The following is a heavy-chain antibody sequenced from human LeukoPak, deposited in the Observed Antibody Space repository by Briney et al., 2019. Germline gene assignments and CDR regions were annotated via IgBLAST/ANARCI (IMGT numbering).Heavy chain of an antibody. J-gene: IGHJ4*02. D-gene: IGHD3-22*01. Sequence: ASVKVSCKASGYTFTGYYMHWVRQAPGQGLEWMGWINPNSGGTNYAQKFQGRVTMTRDTSISTAYMELSRLRSDDTAVYYCAREVDSSGYLLDYWGQGTLVTVSS. V-gene: IGHV1-2*02. CDR3: AREVDSSGYLLDY. CDR2: INPNSGGT. CDR1: GYTFTGYY.